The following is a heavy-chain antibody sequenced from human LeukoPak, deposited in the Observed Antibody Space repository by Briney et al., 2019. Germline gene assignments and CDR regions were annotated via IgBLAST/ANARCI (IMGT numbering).Heavy chain of an antibody. Sequence: PSETLSLTCAVYGGSFSGYYWSWIRQPPGKGLEWIGEINHSGSTNYNPSLKSRVTMSVDTSKNQFSLKLSSVTAADTAVYYCARVTGYMIEDYFDSWGQGTLVTVSS. J-gene: IGHJ4*02. CDR1: GGSFSGYY. CDR2: INHSGST. D-gene: IGHD3-22*01. CDR3: ARVTGYMIEDYFDS. V-gene: IGHV4-34*01.